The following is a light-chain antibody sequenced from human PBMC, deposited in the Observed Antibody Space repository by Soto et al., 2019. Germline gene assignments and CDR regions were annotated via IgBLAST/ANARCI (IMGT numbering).Light chain of an antibody. Sequence: EIVFKEYPATLPVSPRERATISCRASQSVSSNLAWYQQKPGQDHRHLIYGASTRATGIPDRFSGSGSGTEFTLTISSLQPEDFVVYYCQQHNNWPITFGQGTRLEI. CDR2: GAS. CDR1: QSVSSN. J-gene: IGKJ5*01. V-gene: IGKV3-15*01. CDR3: QQHNNWPIT.